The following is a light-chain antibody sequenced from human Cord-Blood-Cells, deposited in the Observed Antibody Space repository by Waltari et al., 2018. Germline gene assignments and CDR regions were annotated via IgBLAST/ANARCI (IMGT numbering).Light chain of an antibody. CDR1: GSHARRYPP. CDR3: CSYAGSYV. CDR2: EGS. V-gene: IGLV2-23*01. J-gene: IGLJ1*01. Sequence: SALTHPTSVPRSPRHSITTPCPGTGSHARRYPPVSCHPQHPGKAPTLMIYEGSKRPSWVSNRFSGSKSGNTASLTSSGLQAEDEADYYCCSYAGSYVFGTGTKVTVL.